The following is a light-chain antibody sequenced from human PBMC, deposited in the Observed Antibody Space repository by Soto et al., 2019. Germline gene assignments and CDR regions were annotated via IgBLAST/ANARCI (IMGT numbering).Light chain of an antibody. Sequence: QSALTQPASVSGAPGQSITISCTGNSSDVGGYNYVSWYQQYPGKAPKLMIYHVSNRPSGVSNRFSGSKSGNSASLTISGLQAEDEADYYCSSYTSTSTYVFGTGTKVTVL. CDR2: HVS. J-gene: IGLJ1*01. CDR1: SSDVGGYNY. CDR3: SSYTSTSTYV. V-gene: IGLV2-14*01.